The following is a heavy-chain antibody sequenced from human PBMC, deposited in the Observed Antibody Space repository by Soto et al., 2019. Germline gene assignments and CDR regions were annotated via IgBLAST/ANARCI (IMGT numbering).Heavy chain of an antibody. Sequence: QVQLVQSGAEVKKPGSSVKVSCKASGGTFSSYTISWVRQAPGQGLEWMGRIIPILGIANYAQKFQGRVTITADKSTSTAYMELSSLRSADTAVYYCARDDYYGSGSYYYYYYYMDVWGKGTTVTVSS. CDR2: IIPILGIA. CDR1: GGTFSSYT. V-gene: IGHV1-69*08. D-gene: IGHD3-10*01. J-gene: IGHJ6*03. CDR3: ARDDYYGSGSYYYYYYYMDV.